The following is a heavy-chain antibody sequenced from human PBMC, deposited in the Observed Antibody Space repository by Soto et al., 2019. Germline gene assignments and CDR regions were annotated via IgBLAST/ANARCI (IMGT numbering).Heavy chain of an antibody. J-gene: IGHJ3*02. Sequence: EVQLVESGGSLVQPGRSLRLSCAASGFTFDDYAMHWVRQAPGKGLEWVSGISWNSGSIGYADSVKGRFTISRDNAKNSLYLQMNSLRAEDTALYYCAKDAAIKAFDIWGQGTMVTVSS. CDR1: GFTFDDYA. CDR3: AKDAAIKAFDI. V-gene: IGHV3-9*01. D-gene: IGHD5-18*01. CDR2: ISWNSGSI.